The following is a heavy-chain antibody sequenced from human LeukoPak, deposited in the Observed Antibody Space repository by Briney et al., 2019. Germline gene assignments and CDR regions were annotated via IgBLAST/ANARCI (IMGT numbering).Heavy chain of an antibody. J-gene: IGHJ6*02. CDR1: GFTFSSYG. CDR3: ARDHGGSYYGDYYYGMDV. D-gene: IGHD1-26*01. Sequence: PGRSLRLSCAASGFTFSSYGMHWVRQAPGKGLEWVAVIWYDGSNKYYADSVKGRFTISRDNSKNTLYLRMNSLRAEDTAVYYCARDHGGSYYGDYYYGMDVWGQGTTVTVSS. V-gene: IGHV3-33*01. CDR2: IWYDGSNK.